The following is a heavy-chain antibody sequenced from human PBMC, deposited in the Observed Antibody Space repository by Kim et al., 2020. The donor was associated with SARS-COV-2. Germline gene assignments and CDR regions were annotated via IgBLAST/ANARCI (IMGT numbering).Heavy chain of an antibody. V-gene: IGHV4-59*10. CDR3: SRLRDTAMTN. Sequence: STNYNPSLKSRVTMSVDTSKNQFSLKLSSVTAADTAVYYCSRLRDTAMTNWGQGTLVTVSS. J-gene: IGHJ4*02. D-gene: IGHD5-18*01. CDR2: ST.